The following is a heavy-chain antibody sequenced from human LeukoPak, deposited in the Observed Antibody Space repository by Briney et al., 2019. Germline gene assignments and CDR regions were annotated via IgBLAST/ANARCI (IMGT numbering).Heavy chain of an antibody. CDR2: INHSGRT. Sequence: AETLSLTCTVSGGSLSPYYWIWIRQPPGKGLEWIGEINHSGRTNYTPSLNSRVTISVDTSKNQFSLKLSSVTAADTAVYYCARHGYSSGWSIDYWGQGTLVTVSS. D-gene: IGHD6-19*01. CDR3: ARHGYSSGWSIDY. CDR1: GGSLSPYY. V-gene: IGHV4-34*01. J-gene: IGHJ4*02.